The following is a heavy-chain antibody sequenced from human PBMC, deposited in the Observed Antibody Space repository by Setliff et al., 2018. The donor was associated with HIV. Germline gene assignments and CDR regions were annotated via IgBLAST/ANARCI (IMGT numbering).Heavy chain of an antibody. Sequence: GPSVKVSCKASGYTFSRYAMHWVRQAPGQRLEWMGWINAGNGNTKYSQKFQGRVSIARDTSTNTAYMELKSLRSDDTAVYYCARDPQDTRGWYIYYFDYWGQGTLVTVSS. CDR2: INAGNGNT. J-gene: IGHJ4*02. CDR3: ARDPQDTRGWYIYYFDY. V-gene: IGHV1-3*01. CDR1: GYTFSRYA. D-gene: IGHD6-19*01.